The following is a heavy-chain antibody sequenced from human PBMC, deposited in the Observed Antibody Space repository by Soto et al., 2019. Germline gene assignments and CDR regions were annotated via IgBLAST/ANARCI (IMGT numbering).Heavy chain of an antibody. CDR1: GVSLSTSGVG. D-gene: IGHD2-15*01. J-gene: IGHJ4*02. CDR3: AHSPCSRGTCYLFDY. CDR2: IYWDDVQ. Sequence: QITLRESGPTLVKPTQTLTLTCTISGVSLSTSGVGVGWIREPPGKSLEWLALIYWDDVQRYRPSLKTRLTITTDTSRSPVVLTMTNMDTVDTATYYWAHSPCSRGTCYLFDYWGQGTLVTVSS. V-gene: IGHV2-5*02.